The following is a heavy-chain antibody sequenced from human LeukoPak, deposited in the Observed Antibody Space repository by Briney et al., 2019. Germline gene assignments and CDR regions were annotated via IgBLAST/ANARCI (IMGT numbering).Heavy chain of an antibody. CDR2: FYYSGST. CDR1: GGSISSSNYY. Sequence: SETLSLTCTVSGGSISSSNYYWGWIRQPAGRGLEWIGSFYYSGSTYYDPSLRSRVTISVDTSKNQFSLRLSSVTATDTAVYYCARRLAGTEDYWGQGTMVTVSS. V-gene: IGHV4-39*01. D-gene: IGHD6-13*01. CDR3: ARRLAGTEDY. J-gene: IGHJ4*02.